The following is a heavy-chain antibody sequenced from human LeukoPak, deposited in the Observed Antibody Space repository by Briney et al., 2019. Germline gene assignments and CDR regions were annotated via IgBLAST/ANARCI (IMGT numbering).Heavy chain of an antibody. CDR3: GRSGVDIVATIPVFDY. CDR2: IYHSGST. V-gene: IGHV4-4*02. D-gene: IGHD5-12*01. J-gene: IGHJ4*02. Sequence: PSGTLSLTCAVSGGSISSSNWWSWVRQPPGQGLEWIGEIYHSGSTNYNPSLKSRVTISVDKSKSHFPLKLSSVTAAGTAVYYCGRSGVDIVATIPVFDYWGQGTLVTVS. CDR1: GGSISSSNW.